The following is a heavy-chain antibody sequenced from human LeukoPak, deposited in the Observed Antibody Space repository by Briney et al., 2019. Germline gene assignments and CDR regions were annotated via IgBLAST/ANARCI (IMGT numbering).Heavy chain of an antibody. CDR3: AKDGLYFDGSTHIYYFDS. J-gene: IGHJ4*02. V-gene: IGHV3-23*01. D-gene: IGHD3-9*01. CDR2: ITYNGAAT. Sequence: WGSLSLSCTASGFCFGGYAMTWVRQAPGKGLEWVSSITYNGAATYYLDSVKARFTISRDNSSSTLYLQMVSLTAEDTAPYYCAKDGLYFDGSTHIYYFDSWGQGTLVAVSS. CDR1: GFCFGGYA.